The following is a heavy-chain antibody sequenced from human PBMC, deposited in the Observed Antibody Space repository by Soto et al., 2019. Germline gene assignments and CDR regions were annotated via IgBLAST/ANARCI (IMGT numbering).Heavy chain of an antibody. J-gene: IGHJ4*02. CDR3: ASLHDYGDSY. CDR1: GGSISGSVYY. Sequence: SETLSLTCTVSGGSISGSVYYWVWFRQPPGKVLEWIGTISYSGSTYYNPSLKSRVTISVDTSKNQFSLKLSSVTAADTAVYYCASLHDYGDSYWGQGTLVTVSS. V-gene: IGHV4-39*01. D-gene: IGHD4-17*01. CDR2: ISYSGST.